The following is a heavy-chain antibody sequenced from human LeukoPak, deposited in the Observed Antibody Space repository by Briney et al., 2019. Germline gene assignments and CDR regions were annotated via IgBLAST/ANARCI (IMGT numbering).Heavy chain of an antibody. D-gene: IGHD4-17*01. V-gene: IGHV3-11*01. J-gene: IGHJ5*02. CDR2: ISSSGSTI. CDR3: AGEVAADYGDHNWFDP. CDR1: GFTFSDYY. Sequence: GGSLRLSCAASGFTFSDYYMSWIRQAPGKGLEWVSYISSSGSTIYYADSVKGRFTISRDNAKNSLYLQMNSLRAEDTAVYYCAGEVAADYGDHNWFDPWGQGTLVTVSS.